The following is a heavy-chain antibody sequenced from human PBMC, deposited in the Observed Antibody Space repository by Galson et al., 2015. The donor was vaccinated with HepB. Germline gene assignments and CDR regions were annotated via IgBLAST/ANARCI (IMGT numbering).Heavy chain of an antibody. CDR2: ISGSGGST. J-gene: IGHJ4*02. Sequence: SLRLSCAASGFTFSSYAMSWVRQAPGKGLEWVSAISGSGGSTYYADSVKGRFTISRDNSKNTLYLQMNNLRAEDTAVYYCAVVEMATIKGVNFAYWGQGTLVTVSS. V-gene: IGHV3-23*01. CDR1: GFTFSSYA. CDR3: AVVEMATIKGVNFAY. D-gene: IGHD5-24*01.